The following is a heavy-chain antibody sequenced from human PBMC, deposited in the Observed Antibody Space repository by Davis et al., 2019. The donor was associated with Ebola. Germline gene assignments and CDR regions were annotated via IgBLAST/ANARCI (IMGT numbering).Heavy chain of an antibody. CDR2: IDHSGIR. Sequence: ESLKISCAASGFTFSSYAMSWVRQSPGKGLEWIGEIDHSGIRTYNPSLQNRVTMSVDASKNQFSLRLTSVTAADTAVYYCSDWSRWGQETLVTVAS. D-gene: IGHD1-1*01. CDR1: GFTFSSYA. V-gene: IGHV4-34*08. J-gene: IGHJ4*02. CDR3: SDWSR.